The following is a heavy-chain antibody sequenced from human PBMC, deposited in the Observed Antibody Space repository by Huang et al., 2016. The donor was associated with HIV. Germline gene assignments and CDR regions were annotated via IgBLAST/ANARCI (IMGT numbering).Heavy chain of an antibody. V-gene: IGHV1-18*01. CDR2: ISASSGDT. CDR3: ARDPKYHRIGYYRQRRGIDI. CDR1: GYTFTSYG. D-gene: IGHD3-22*01. Sequence: QIQLMQSGPELKQPGASVKVSCKASGYTFTSYGITWVRQAPGQGPEWMGWISASSGDTEYAQKFQGRVTLTTDTSTNIAYMELMSLRSDDTAKYYCARDPKYHRIGYYRQRRGIDIWGQGTMVSVSS. J-gene: IGHJ3*02.